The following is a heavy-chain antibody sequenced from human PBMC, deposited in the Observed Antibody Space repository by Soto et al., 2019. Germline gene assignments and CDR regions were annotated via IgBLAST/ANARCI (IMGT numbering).Heavy chain of an antibody. D-gene: IGHD3-3*01. CDR2: ISYDGSNK. V-gene: IGHV3-30-3*01. CDR1: GFTFSSYA. Sequence: PGGSLRLSCAASGFTFSSYAMHWVRQAPGKGLEWVAVISYDGSNKYYADSVKGRFTISRDNSKNTLYLQMNSLRAEDTAAYYCARGAITIFGVVTRYYYGMDVWGQGTTVTVSS. J-gene: IGHJ6*02. CDR3: ARGAITIFGVVTRYYYGMDV.